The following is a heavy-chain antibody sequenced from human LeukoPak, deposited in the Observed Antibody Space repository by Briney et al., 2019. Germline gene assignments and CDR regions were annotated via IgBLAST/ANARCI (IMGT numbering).Heavy chain of an antibody. CDR1: KFTFGNYG. CDR2: IRYDGNKK. V-gene: IGHV3-30*02. D-gene: IGHD1-26*01. J-gene: IGHJ4*02. CDR3: AKGSSEELLLYYFDY. Sequence: GGSLRLSCVASKFTFGNYGMHWVRQTPGKGLEWVAFIRYDGNKKDYADSVKGRFTISRDNAKNSLYLQMNSLRAEDTALYYCAKGSSEELLLYYFDYWGQGTLVTVSS.